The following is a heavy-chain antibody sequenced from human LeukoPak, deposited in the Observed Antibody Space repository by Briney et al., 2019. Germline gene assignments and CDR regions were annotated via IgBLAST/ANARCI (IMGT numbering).Heavy chain of an antibody. Sequence: GGSLRLSCAASGFTFSSYSMNWVRRAPGKGLEWVSSISTSSSYICYADSVKGRFTNSRDNDKNSLYLQMNSLRPEDTAVYYCARDARGVCFDFWGQGTLVSVPS. J-gene: IGHJ4*02. CDR3: ARDARGVCFDF. CDR2: ISTSSSYI. CDR1: GFTFSSYS. V-gene: IGHV3-21*01. D-gene: IGHD2-8*01.